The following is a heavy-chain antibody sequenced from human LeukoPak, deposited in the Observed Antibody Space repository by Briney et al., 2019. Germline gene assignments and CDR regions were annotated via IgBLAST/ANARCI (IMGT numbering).Heavy chain of an antibody. CDR1: GFTFSSYW. Sequence: SGGSLRPSCAASGFTFSSYWMGWVRQAPGKGLEWVANIKQDGSEKYYVDSVKGRFTISRDNAKNSLYLQMSSLRVEDTAVYYCAVPLWAGEQVRFDPWGQGTLVTVPS. D-gene: IGHD3-10*01. J-gene: IGHJ5*02. CDR3: AVPLWAGEQVRFDP. CDR2: IKQDGSEK. V-gene: IGHV3-7*05.